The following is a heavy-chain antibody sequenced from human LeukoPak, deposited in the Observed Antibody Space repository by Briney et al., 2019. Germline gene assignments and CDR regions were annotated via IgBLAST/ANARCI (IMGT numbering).Heavy chain of an antibody. D-gene: IGHD5-24*01. CDR2: ISSSSSYT. CDR3: AREMATIRAGSNY. Sequence: PGGSLRLSCAASGFTFSDYYMSWIRQAPGKGLEWVSYISSSSSYTNYADSVKGRFTISRDNAKNSLYLQMNSLRAEDTAVYYCAREMATIRAGSNYWGQGTLVTVSS. V-gene: IGHV3-11*06. J-gene: IGHJ4*02. CDR1: GFTFSDYY.